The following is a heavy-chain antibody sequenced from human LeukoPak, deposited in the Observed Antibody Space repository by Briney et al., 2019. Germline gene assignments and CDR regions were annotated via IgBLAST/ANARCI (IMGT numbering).Heavy chain of an antibody. CDR3: ATSIAARPSGFDY. V-gene: IGHV3-30*02. D-gene: IGHD6-6*01. Sequence: GGSLRLSCAASGFTFSSYGMHWVRQTPGKGLEWVAFIRYDGSNKYYADSVKGRFTISRDNSKNTLYLQMNSLRAEDTAVYYCATSIAARPSGFDYWGQGTLVTVSS. CDR1: GFTFSSYG. CDR2: IRYDGSNK. J-gene: IGHJ4*02.